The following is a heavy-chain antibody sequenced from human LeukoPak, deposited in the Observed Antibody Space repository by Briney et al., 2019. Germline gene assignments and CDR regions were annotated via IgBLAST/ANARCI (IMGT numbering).Heavy chain of an antibody. V-gene: IGHV3-53*01. CDR2: IYSGGST. CDR3: AAFRA. Sequence: GGSLRLPRSASGFTLSSNDMSWVRQASGKGLEWVSVIYSGGSTYYADSVKGRFTISRDNSKNTLYLQMNSLRAEDTAVYYCAAFRAWGQGTLVTASS. D-gene: IGHD2/OR15-2a*01. J-gene: IGHJ4*02. CDR1: GFTLSSND.